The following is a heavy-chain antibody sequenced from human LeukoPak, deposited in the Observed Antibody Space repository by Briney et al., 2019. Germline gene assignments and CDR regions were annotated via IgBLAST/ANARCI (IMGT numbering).Heavy chain of an antibody. J-gene: IGHJ5*02. D-gene: IGHD3-16*02. V-gene: IGHV4-38-2*02. CDR2: IYHSGST. Sequence: SKTLSLTCTVSGYSISSGYHWGWIRQPPGMGLEWIAIIYHSGSTYYNPSLKSRVTISIDTSKNQFSLKLSSVTAADTAVYYCARGDYDYVWGSYRFSWFDPWGQGTLVTVSS. CDR1: GYSISSGYH. CDR3: ARGDYDYVWGSYRFSWFDP.